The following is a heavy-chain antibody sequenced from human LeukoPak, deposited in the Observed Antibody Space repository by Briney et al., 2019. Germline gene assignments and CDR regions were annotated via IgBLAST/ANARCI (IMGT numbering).Heavy chain of an antibody. CDR1: GFTFGTYG. V-gene: IGHV3-23*01. Sequence: PGGSLRLSCEASGFTFGTYGMTWVRQAPGKGLEWVSGITGSSTWTYYADSVRGRFTISRDNSKNTLHLQMNNLTAGDTAIYYCARELVSLGTGYFDLWGRGTLLIVSS. CDR3: ARELVSLGTGYFDL. D-gene: IGHD7-27*01. CDR2: ITGSSTWT. J-gene: IGHJ2*01.